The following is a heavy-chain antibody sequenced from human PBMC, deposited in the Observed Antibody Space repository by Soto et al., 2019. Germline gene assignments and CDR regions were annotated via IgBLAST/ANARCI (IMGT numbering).Heavy chain of an antibody. J-gene: IGHJ4*02. CDR3: ARDGVVVPAAQTHPFDY. V-gene: IGHV3-30*03. CDR1: GFTFSNYG. CDR2: ISYDGSNE. Sequence: PGGSLRLSCEASGFTFSNYGTHWVRQAPGEGLEWVAHISYDGSNEHYADSVKGRFTISRDNSKNTLYLQMNSLRAEDTAVYYCARDGVVVPAAQTHPFDYWGQGTLVTVSS. D-gene: IGHD2-2*01.